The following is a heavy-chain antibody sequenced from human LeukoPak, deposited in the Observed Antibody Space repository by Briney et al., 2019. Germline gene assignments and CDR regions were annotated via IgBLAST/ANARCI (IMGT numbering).Heavy chain of an antibody. J-gene: IGHJ5*02. CDR2: IYHIGST. Sequence: PSETLSLTCTVSGGSISSSTYYWGWIRQPPGKGLEWIGEIYHIGSTDYNPSLKSRVTISVDTSKNQISLKVRSVTAAGTAVYYCARNTEDCSSTSCYQYWFDPWGQGTLVTVSS. V-gene: IGHV4-39*07. D-gene: IGHD2-2*01. CDR1: GGSISSSTYY. CDR3: ARNTEDCSSTSCYQYWFDP.